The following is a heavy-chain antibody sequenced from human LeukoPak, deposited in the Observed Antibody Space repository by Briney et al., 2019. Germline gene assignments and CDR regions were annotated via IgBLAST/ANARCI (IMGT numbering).Heavy chain of an antibody. Sequence: ASVKVSCKASGYTFTGYFLHWVRQAPGQGLEWMGWINPNSGATNYAQKFQGRITITRDTSISTACMELSRLRSDDTAVYYCARLSGTFIRVADNYWGQGTLVTVSS. D-gene: IGHD6-19*01. CDR1: GYTFTGYF. J-gene: IGHJ4*02. V-gene: IGHV1-2*02. CDR2: INPNSGAT. CDR3: ARLSGTFIRVADNY.